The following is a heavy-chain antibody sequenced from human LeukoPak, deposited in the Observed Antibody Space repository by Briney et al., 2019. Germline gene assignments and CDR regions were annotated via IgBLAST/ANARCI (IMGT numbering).Heavy chain of an antibody. CDR2: INAGNGNT. CDR1: GYTFTIYA. V-gene: IGHV1-3*01. D-gene: IGHD6-19*01. Sequence: ASVNVSCKASGYTFTIYAMHWVRQAPGQRLEWMGWINAGNGNTKYSQKFQGRVTITRDTSASTAYMELSSLRSEDTAVYYCARDRGGEQWLAFYFDYWGQGTLVTVSS. CDR3: ARDRGGEQWLAFYFDY. J-gene: IGHJ4*02.